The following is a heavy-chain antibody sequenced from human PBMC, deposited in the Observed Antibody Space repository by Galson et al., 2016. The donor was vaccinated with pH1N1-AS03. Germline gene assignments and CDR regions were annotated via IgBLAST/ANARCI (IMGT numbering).Heavy chain of an antibody. V-gene: IGHV3-74*01. CDR1: QLFVGGFW. CDR3: AIADYGSGRILDY. CDR2: INGDGTIA. D-gene: IGHD3-10*01. J-gene: IGHJ4*02. Sequence: SLRLSCAVSQLFVGGFWMHWVRRVPGKGLVWVSRINGDGTIANYAGSVEGRFTVSRDNARNTLFLQMDRLTGDDTGVYYCAIADYGSGRILDYWGQGTLVTVSS.